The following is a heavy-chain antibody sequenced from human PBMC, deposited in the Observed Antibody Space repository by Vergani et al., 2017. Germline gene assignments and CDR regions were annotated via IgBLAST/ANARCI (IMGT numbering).Heavy chain of an antibody. V-gene: IGHV3-15*01. CDR2: IRPKTDGETT. D-gene: IGHD3-9*01. Sequence: ELQPVDSGGGLVKLGGSLRFPCTTLGFTSSSAWMSWVRQAPGKGLEWVARIRPKTDGETTDYAAPVKGRFTISRDDSKNTLYLQMNSLKTEDTAVYYCTPPTRWELRYYFDYWGQRTLVTDSS. J-gene: IGHJ4*02. CDR3: TPPTRWELRYYFDY. CDR1: GFTSSSAW.